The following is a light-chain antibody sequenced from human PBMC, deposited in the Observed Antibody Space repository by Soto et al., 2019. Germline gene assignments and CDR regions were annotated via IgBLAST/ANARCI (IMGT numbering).Light chain of an antibody. J-gene: IGLJ3*02. CDR1: TGAVTSAYY. V-gene: IGLV7-43*01. CDR3: LLYSGGTWL. CDR2: STT. Sequence: QTVVTQEPSLTVSPGGTVTLTCASNTGAVTSAYYPNWFQQKPGQAPRALIYSTTNKQSWTPARFSGSLLGGKAALTLSGVQPEDEAEYYCLLYSGGTWLFGGGT.